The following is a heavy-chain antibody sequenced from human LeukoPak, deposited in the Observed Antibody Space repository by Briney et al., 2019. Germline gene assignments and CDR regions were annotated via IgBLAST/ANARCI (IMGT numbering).Heavy chain of an antibody. Sequence: PSETLSLTCTVSGGSISSYYWSWIRQPPGKGLEWIGYIYYSGSTNYNPSLKSRVTISVDTSKNQFSLKLSSVTAADTAVYYCARDQSDYGDFQYNWFDPWGQGTLVTVSS. D-gene: IGHD4-17*01. CDR2: IYYSGST. CDR3: ARDQSDYGDFQYNWFDP. V-gene: IGHV4-59*01. J-gene: IGHJ5*02. CDR1: GGSISSYY.